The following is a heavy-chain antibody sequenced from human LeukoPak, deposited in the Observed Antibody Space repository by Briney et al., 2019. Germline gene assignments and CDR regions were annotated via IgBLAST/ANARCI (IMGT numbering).Heavy chain of an antibody. D-gene: IGHD3-22*01. CDR2: IYYGGST. Sequence: SETLSLACTVSGGSVSSSHYWGWIRQPPGKGLEWIGSIYYGGSTYYNASLRSRVTTSVDTSKNQFSLKLSSVTAADTAVYYCAKSTYYYDTFVNAFDFWGQGTVVIVSS. J-gene: IGHJ3*01. CDR3: AKSTYYYDTFVNAFDF. CDR1: GGSVSSSHY. V-gene: IGHV4-39*07.